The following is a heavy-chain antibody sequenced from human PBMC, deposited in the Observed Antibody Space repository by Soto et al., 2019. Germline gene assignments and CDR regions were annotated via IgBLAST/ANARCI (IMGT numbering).Heavy chain of an antibody. CDR2: IIPIYGTT. D-gene: IGHD4-17*01. CDR1: GGTFSSYA. Sequence: QVQLVQSGAEVKKPGSSVKVSCKASGGTFSSYAINWVRQAPGQGLEWMGGIIPIYGTTNYAQKFQGRVTITADESTRTAYMALSSVRSEDTAVYYCARERYRVYGDPVLNFYYYGMDVWGQGTTVTVSS. V-gene: IGHV1-69*12. CDR3: ARERYRVYGDPVLNFYYYGMDV. J-gene: IGHJ6*02.